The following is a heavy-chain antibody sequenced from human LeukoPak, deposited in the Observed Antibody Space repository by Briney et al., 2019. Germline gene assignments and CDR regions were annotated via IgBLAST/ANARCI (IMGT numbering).Heavy chain of an antibody. CDR1: GYTFTSYG. V-gene: IGHV1-69*13. CDR2: IIPIFGTA. D-gene: IGHD3-3*01. Sequence: GASVKVSCKASGYTFTSYGISWVRQAPGQGLEWMGGIIPIFGTANYAQKFQGRVTITADESTSTAYMELSSLRSEDTAVYYCATGVREWLPFDYWGQGTLVTVSS. CDR3: ATGVREWLPFDY. J-gene: IGHJ4*02.